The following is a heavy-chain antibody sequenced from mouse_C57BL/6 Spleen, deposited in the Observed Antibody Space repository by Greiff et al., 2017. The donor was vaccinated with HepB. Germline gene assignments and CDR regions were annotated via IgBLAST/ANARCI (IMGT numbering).Heavy chain of an antibody. CDR3: TRVYYSNYVDY. Sequence: EVKLMESGEGLVKPGGSLKLSCAASGFTFSSYAMSWVRQTPEKRLEWVAYISSGGDYIYYADTVKGRFTISRDNARNTLYLQMSSLKSEDTAMYYCTRVYYSNYVDYSGQGTTLTVSS. D-gene: IGHD2-5*01. J-gene: IGHJ2*01. CDR1: GFTFSSYA. CDR2: ISSGGDYI. V-gene: IGHV5-9-1*02.